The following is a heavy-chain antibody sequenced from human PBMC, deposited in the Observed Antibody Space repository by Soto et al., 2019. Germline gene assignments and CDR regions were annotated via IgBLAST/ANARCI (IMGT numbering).Heavy chain of an antibody. J-gene: IGHJ3*02. D-gene: IGHD3-3*01. CDR2: ISSNGVGT. V-gene: IGHV3-64*01. CDR3: ARDYYDVWSGPDAFDI. CDR1: GFTLSGYA. Sequence: PGGSLRLSCAAPGFTLSGYAMDWVRQASGKGLEYVSGISSNGVGTYYANSVQGRFTISRDNSKNTVYLQMGSLRPEDMAVYYCARDYYDVWSGPDAFDIWGQGTMVTVSS.